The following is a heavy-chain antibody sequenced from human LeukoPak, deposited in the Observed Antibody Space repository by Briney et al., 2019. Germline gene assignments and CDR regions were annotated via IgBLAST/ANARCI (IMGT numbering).Heavy chain of an antibody. D-gene: IGHD4-17*01. CDR2: ISGSGGST. J-gene: IGHJ4*02. CDR1: GFTFSSYG. Sequence: GGTLRLSCAASGFTFSSYGMSWVRQAPGKGLEWVSAISGSGGSTYYADSVKGRFTISRDNSKNTLYLQMNSLRAEDTAVYYCAKVAVVLSTVTTPLDNWGQGTLVTVSS. CDR3: AKVAVVLSTVTTPLDN. V-gene: IGHV3-23*01.